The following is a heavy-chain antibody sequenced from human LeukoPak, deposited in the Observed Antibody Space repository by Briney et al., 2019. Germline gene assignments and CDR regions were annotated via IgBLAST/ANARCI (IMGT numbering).Heavy chain of an antibody. CDR3: ARGIVVVPARPFDY. V-gene: IGHV3-66*01. CDR1: GLTVSSNY. CDR2: IYSGGNT. Sequence: GGSLRLSCAVSGLTVSSNYMSWVRQAPGTGLEWVSVIYSGGNTDYADSVKGRFTISRDNSKNTLYLQMNSLRAEDTAIYYCARGIVVVPARPFDYWGQGTLVTVSS. J-gene: IGHJ4*02. D-gene: IGHD2-2*01.